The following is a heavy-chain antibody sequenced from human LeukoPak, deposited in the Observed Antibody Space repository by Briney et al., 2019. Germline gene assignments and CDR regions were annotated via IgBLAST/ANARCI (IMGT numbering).Heavy chain of an antibody. CDR1: GGSFSGYY. D-gene: IGHD4-17*01. J-gene: IGHJ6*03. Sequence: SETLSLTCAVYGGSFSGYYWSWIRQPPGKGLEWIGEINHSGSTNYNPSLKSRVTISVDTSKNQFSLRLSSVTAADTAVYYCARGGRYGDYVDYYYYMDVWGKGTTVTISS. CDR2: INHSGST. CDR3: ARGGRYGDYVDYYYYMDV. V-gene: IGHV4-34*01.